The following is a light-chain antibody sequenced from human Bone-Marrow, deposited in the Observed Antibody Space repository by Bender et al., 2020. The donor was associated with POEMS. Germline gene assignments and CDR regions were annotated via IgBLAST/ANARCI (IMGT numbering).Light chain of an antibody. J-gene: IGLJ3*02. V-gene: IGLV2-23*01. CDR2: EGS. CDR3: CSYAGSRTLV. CDR1: SSDVGIYNL. Sequence: QSALTQPASVSGSPGQSISISCTGTSSDVGIYNLVSWYQQSPGRAPKLMIYEGSKRPSGVSNRFSGSKSGNTASLTIAGLQAEDEADYYCCSYAGSRTLVFGGGTKLTVL.